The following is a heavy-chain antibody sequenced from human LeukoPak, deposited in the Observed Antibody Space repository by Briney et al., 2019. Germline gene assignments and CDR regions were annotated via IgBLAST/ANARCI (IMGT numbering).Heavy chain of an antibody. D-gene: IGHD3-22*01. V-gene: IGHV3-30*12. CDR1: GFTFSNYG. Sequence: GGSLRLSCAASGFTFSNYGVHWVRQAPGKGLEWVSVISYDGSNKYYADSVKGRFTISRDNSKNTLYLQMNSLRAEDTAVYYCARALDSRRAAAFDIWGQGTMVTVSS. CDR3: ARALDSRRAAAFDI. J-gene: IGHJ3*02. CDR2: ISYDGSNK.